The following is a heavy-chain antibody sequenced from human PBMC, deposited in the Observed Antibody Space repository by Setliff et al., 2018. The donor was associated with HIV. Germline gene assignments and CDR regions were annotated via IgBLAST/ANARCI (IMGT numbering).Heavy chain of an antibody. CDR3: ARLKGVLVVMLDAFDI. D-gene: IGHD2-15*01. CDR2: ISAYNGDT. Sequence: GPVKVSCKASGYTFTNYGISWVRQAPGQGPEWLGWISAYNGDTKYAQKFQGRVTMTTDTSTTTAHMELRSLRSDDTAVYYCARLKGVLVVMLDAFDIWGQGTMVTVSS. CDR1: GYTFTNYG. J-gene: IGHJ3*02. V-gene: IGHV1-18*01.